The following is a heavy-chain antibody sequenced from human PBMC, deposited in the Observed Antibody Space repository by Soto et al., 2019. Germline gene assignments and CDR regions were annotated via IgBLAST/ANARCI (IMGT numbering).Heavy chain of an antibody. CDR1: GGTFSSYA. J-gene: IGHJ6*02. D-gene: IGHD2-2*01. CDR3: ARDFGTTFYYYYGMDV. V-gene: IGHV1-69*13. CDR2: IFPIFGTA. Sequence: SVKVSCKASGGTFSSYAISWVRQAPGQGLEWMGGIFPIFGTANYAQKFQGRVTITADESTSTAYMELSSLRSEDTAVYYCARDFGTTFYYYYGMDVWGQGTTVTVSS.